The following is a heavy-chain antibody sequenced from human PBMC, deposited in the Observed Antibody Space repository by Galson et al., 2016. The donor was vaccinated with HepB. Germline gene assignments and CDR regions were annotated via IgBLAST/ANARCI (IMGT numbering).Heavy chain of an antibody. D-gene: IGHD6-13*01. V-gene: IGHV3-21*01. CDR1: GFTFSNCT. CDR2: ISRNSHFM. J-gene: IGHJ3*01. Sequence: SLRLSCAASGFTFSNCTMIWVRQAPGKGLEWLSCISRNSHFMYYANSVKGRFIISRDNAKNSLYLQMNSLRAEDTAVYYCAKDWMAAAGDAFDVWGQGTVVTVS. CDR3: AKDWMAAAGDAFDV.